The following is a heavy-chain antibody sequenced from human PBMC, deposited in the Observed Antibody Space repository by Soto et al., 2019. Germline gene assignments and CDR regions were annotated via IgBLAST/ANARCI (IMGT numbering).Heavy chain of an antibody. Sequence: GGSLRLSCAASGFTFSSYDMHWVRQTTGKGLEWVSAIGTAGDTYYPGSVKGRFTISRENAKNSLYLQMNSLRAEDTAVYYCARSYLVGATDAFDIWGQGTMVTVSS. CDR1: GFTFSSYD. CDR3: ARSYLVGATDAFDI. J-gene: IGHJ3*02. D-gene: IGHD1-26*01. V-gene: IGHV3-13*01. CDR2: IGTAGDT.